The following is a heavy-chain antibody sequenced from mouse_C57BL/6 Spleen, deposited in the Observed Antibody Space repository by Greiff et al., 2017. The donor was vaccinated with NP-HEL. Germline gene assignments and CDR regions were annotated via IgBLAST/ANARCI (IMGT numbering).Heavy chain of an antibody. CDR3: ARERGHTDWFAY. V-gene: IGHV1-22*01. CDR1: GYTFTDYN. D-gene: IGHD3-1*01. CDR2: INPNNGGT. J-gene: IGHJ3*01. Sequence: EVQLQQSGPELVKPGASVKMSCKASGYTFTDYNMHWVKQSHGKSLEWIGYINPNNGGTSYNQKFKGKATLTVNKSSSTAYMELRSLTSEDTAVYYFARERGHTDWFAYWGQGTLVTVSA.